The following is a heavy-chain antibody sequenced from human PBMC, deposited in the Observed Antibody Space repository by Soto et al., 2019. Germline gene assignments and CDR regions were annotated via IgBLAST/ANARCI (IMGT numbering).Heavy chain of an antibody. CDR2: ISSSSSYI. Sequence: GGSLRLSCAASGFTFSSYSMNWVRQAPGKGLEWVSSISSSSSYIYYADSVKGRFTISRDNAKNSLYLQMNSLRAEDTAVYYCAGPTTDQPPHYYGMDVRGQGTTVTVSS. V-gene: IGHV3-21*01. CDR1: GFTFSSYS. J-gene: IGHJ6*02. D-gene: IGHD4-4*01. CDR3: AGPTTDQPPHYYGMDV.